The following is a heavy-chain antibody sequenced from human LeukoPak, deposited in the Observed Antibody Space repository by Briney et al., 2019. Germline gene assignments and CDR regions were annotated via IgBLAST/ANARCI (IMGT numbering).Heavy chain of an antibody. CDR3: ARDPPATTVTTGTYYYGMDV. CDR1: GYTFTSYY. V-gene: IGHV1-46*01. CDR2: INPSGGST. Sequence: ASVKVSCKASGYTFTSYYMHWVRQAPGQGLEWMGIINPSGGSTSNAQKFQGRVTMTRDTSTSTVYMELSSLRSEDTAVYYCARDPPATTVTTGTYYYGMDVWGQGTTVTVSS. D-gene: IGHD4-17*01. J-gene: IGHJ6*02.